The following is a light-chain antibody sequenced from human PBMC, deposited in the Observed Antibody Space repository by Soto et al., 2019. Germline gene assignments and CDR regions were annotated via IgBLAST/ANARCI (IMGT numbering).Light chain of an antibody. CDR1: QSISSW. CDR3: QLYNTYSGT. J-gene: IGKJ1*01. Sequence: DIQMTQSPSTLSASVGDRVTITCRASQSISSWLAWYQQKPGKAPKLLIYDASSLQSGVPSRFSASGSGTEFILTISSLQPDDFATYYCQLYNTYSGTFGQGTKV. V-gene: IGKV1-5*01. CDR2: DAS.